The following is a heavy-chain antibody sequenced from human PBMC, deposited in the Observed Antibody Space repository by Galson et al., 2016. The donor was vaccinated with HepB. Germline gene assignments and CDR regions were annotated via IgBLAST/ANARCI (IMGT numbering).Heavy chain of an antibody. CDR2: ISSSGSTI. CDR1: GFTFSDYY. CDR3: ARAREYTRTIGRMDV. Sequence: SLRLSCAASGFTFSDYYMGWIRQAPGKGLEWVSYISSSGSTIYYADSVKGRFTISRDNAKNSLYLQMNSLRAEDTAVYYCARAREYTRTIGRMDVWGQGTTVTVSS. D-gene: IGHD6-6*01. V-gene: IGHV3-11*01. J-gene: IGHJ6*02.